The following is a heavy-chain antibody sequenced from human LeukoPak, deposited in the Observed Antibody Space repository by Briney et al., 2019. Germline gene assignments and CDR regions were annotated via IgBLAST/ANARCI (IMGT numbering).Heavy chain of an antibody. V-gene: IGHV4-34*01. CDR2: IYYSGST. D-gene: IGHD3-10*01. CDR3: ARAGGLDMVRGAFDAFDI. CDR1: GGSFSGYY. Sequence: SETLSLTCAVYGGSFSGYYWGWIRQPPGKGLEWIGSIYYSGSTYYNPSLKSRVTISVDTSKNQFSLKLSSVTAADAAVYYCARAGGLDMVRGAFDAFDIWGQGTMVTVSS. J-gene: IGHJ3*02.